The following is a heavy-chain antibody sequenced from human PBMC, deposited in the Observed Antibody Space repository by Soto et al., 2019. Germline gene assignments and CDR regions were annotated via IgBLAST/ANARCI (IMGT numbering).Heavy chain of an antibody. CDR3: ARGNPENYDFWSGPPGRYYSMDV. D-gene: IGHD3-3*01. Sequence: GGSLRLSCAASGFTFSSYWMSWVRQAPGKGLEWVANIKQDGSEKYYVDSVKGRFTISRDNAKNSLYLQMNSLRAEDTAVYYCARGNPENYDFWSGPPGRYYSMDVWGKGTTVTVSS. CDR1: GFTFSSYW. V-gene: IGHV3-7*04. J-gene: IGHJ6*03. CDR2: IKQDGSEK.